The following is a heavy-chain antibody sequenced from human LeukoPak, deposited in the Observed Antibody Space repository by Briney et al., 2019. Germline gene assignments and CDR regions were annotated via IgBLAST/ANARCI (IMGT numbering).Heavy chain of an antibody. CDR2: ISGSGGST. D-gene: IGHD3-22*01. Sequence: GGSLRLSCAASGFTFSSYAMSWVRQAPGKGLEWVSAISGSGGSTYFADSVKGRFTISRDNSKNTLYLQMNSLRAEDTAVYYCAKDNGDSSGYYLSPFDYWGQGTLVSVS. CDR1: GFTFSSYA. CDR3: AKDNGDSSGYYLSPFDY. V-gene: IGHV3-23*01. J-gene: IGHJ4*02.